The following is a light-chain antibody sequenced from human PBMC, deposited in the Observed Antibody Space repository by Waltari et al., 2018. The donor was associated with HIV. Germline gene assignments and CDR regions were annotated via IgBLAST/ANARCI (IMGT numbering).Light chain of an antibody. CDR2: DAS. V-gene: IGKV3-11*01. J-gene: IGKJ3*01. CDR1: QSVSSY. Sequence: EIVLTQSPATMSLSPGERATLSCRASQSVSSYLAWYQQKPGQATRLLIYDASNRATGIPARFSGSGSETDFTRTISSLEPEDFAVYYCQQRSNWPPIFTFGPGTKVDIK. CDR3: QQRSNWPPIFT.